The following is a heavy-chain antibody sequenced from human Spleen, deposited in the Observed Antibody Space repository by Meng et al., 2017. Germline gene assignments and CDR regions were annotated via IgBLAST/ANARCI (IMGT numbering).Heavy chain of an antibody. J-gene: IGHJ4*02. CDR1: GGSFSGYY. Sequence: SETLSLTCAIYGGSFSGYYWSWIRQPPGKGLEWIGEINHSGSTNYNPSLKSRVAISVDTSKNQFSLKLSSVTAADTAVYYCARSYYDSSGYLSSLGYWGQGTLVTVSS. D-gene: IGHD3-22*01. CDR2: INHSGST. CDR3: ARSYYDSSGYLSSLGY. V-gene: IGHV4-34*01.